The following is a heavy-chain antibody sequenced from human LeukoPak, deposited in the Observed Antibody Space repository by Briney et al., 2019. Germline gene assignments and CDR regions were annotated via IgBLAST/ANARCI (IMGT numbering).Heavy chain of an antibody. Sequence: GGSLRLSCAASGFTFSSYGMHWVRQAPGKGLEWVAFIRYDGSNKYYADSVKGRFTISRDNSKNTLYLQMNSLRAEDTAVYYCAKDQVTNWNDKSFDIWGQGTMVTVSS. D-gene: IGHD1-1*01. V-gene: IGHV3-30*02. J-gene: IGHJ3*02. CDR2: IRYDGSNK. CDR3: AKDQVTNWNDKSFDI. CDR1: GFTFSSYG.